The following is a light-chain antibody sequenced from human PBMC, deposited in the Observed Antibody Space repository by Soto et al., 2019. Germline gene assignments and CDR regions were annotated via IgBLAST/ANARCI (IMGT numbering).Light chain of an antibody. CDR1: QSVSNNY. Sequence: ELVLTQSPGTLSLSPGERATLSCRASQSVSNNYLAWYQQKPGQAPRLLIYGASNRATGIPDRFSGTKSGTDFTLTIRRLEPEDFAVYFCQQYGSSPITFGQGTRLEIK. J-gene: IGKJ5*01. V-gene: IGKV3-20*01. CDR2: GAS. CDR3: QQYGSSPIT.